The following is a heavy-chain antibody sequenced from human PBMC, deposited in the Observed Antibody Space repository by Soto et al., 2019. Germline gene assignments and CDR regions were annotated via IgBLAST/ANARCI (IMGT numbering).Heavy chain of an antibody. D-gene: IGHD3-22*01. CDR1: GFTFSSFH. J-gene: IGHJ6*02. CDR2: ITSSSDTI. V-gene: IGHV3-48*02. CDR3: ARVVVVIPPGYYHAMDV. Sequence: PGGSLRLSCAASGFTFSSFHMNWVRQAPGRGLGWVAYITSSSDTIYYSDSVKGRFTISRDNGKNSLFLQMNSLRDEDTAVYYCARVVVVIPPGYYHAMDVWGQGTTVTVSS.